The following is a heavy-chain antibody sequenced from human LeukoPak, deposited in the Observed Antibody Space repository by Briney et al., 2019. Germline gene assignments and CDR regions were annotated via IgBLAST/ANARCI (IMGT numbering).Heavy chain of an antibody. CDR2: INPSGGST. J-gene: IGHJ6*02. CDR3: AREQWLGSFYYYYYGLDV. V-gene: IGHV1-46*01. CDR1: GYTFTSYN. D-gene: IGHD6-19*01. Sequence: ASVKVSCKASGYTFTSYNMHWVRQAPGQGLEWMGIINPSGGSTSYAQKFQGRVTITRDTSANTAYMELSSLRSEDTAVYYCAREQWLGSFYYYYYGLDVWGQGTTVTVSS.